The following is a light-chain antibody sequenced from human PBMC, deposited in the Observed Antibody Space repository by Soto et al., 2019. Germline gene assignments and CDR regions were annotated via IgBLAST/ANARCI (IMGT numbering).Light chain of an antibody. Sequence: DIQMTQSPSSLSASVGDRVTITCRTSQGIRNYLAWYQQKPGKVPKLLIYAATTLQSGVPSRFSGSGFVTDFTLTSSSLQPEDVATYYCQKYNSAPWTFGQGTKVEIK. CDR3: QKYNSAPWT. V-gene: IGKV1-27*01. CDR2: AAT. J-gene: IGKJ1*01. CDR1: QGIRNY.